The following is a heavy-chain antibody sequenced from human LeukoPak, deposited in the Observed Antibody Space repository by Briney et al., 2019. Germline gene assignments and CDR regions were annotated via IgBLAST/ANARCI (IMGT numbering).Heavy chain of an antibody. CDR1: GFTFSTYW. CDR3: ARSGSFNWFDP. Sequence: PGGSLRLSCAASGFTFSTYWMHWVRQAPGKGLVWVSRINSDGSSTSYADSVKGRFTISRDNAKNTLYLQVNSLRAEDTAVYYCARSGSFNWFDPWGQGTLVTFSS. J-gene: IGHJ5*02. CDR2: INSDGSST. V-gene: IGHV3-74*01. D-gene: IGHD1-26*01.